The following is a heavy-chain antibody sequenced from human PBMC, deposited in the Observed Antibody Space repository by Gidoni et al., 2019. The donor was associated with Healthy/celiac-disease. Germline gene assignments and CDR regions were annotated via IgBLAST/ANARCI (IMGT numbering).Heavy chain of an antibody. D-gene: IGHD3-22*01. CDR3: AANVWGYYYDSSGYFDY. J-gene: IGHJ4*02. CDR1: GFTFSSYW. CDR2: IKQDGSEK. Sequence: EVQLVESGGGLVQPGGSLRLSCAASGFTFSSYWMSWVRQAPGKGLEWVANIKQDGSEKYYVDSVKGRFTISRDNAKNSLYLQMNSLRAEDTAVYYCAANVWGYYYDSSGYFDYWGQGTLVTVSS. V-gene: IGHV3-7*01.